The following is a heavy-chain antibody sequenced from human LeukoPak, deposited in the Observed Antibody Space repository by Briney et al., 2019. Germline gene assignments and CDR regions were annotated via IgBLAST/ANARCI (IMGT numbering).Heavy chain of an antibody. CDR1: GFTFSSYS. Sequence: PGGSLRLSCAASGFTFSSYSMNWVRQAPGKGLEWVSSISSSSSYIYYAGSVKGRFTISRDNAKNSLYLQMNSLRAEDTAVYYCASSDLLLWFGELSLPWGQGTLVTVSS. CDR3: ASSDLLLWFGELSLP. J-gene: IGHJ5*02. V-gene: IGHV3-21*01. CDR2: ISSSSSYI. D-gene: IGHD3-10*01.